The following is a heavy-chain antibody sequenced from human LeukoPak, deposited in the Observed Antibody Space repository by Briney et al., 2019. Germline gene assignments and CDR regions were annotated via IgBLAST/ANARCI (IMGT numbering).Heavy chain of an antibody. CDR1: GGSIRNYY. Sequence: KTSETLSLTCSVSGGSIRNYYWTWIRQPPGKGLEWIGHVSNSGSTKYNPSLKSRVTISIDTSKKHFSLKLSSVTAADTAVYYCASRAYYDSSGLDYWGQGILVTVSS. V-gene: IGHV4-59*08. CDR2: VSNSGST. J-gene: IGHJ4*02. D-gene: IGHD3-22*01. CDR3: ASRAYYDSSGLDY.